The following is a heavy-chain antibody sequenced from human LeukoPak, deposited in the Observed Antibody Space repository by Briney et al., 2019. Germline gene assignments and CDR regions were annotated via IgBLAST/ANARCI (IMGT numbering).Heavy chain of an antibody. V-gene: IGHV1-46*01. J-gene: IGHJ4*02. Sequence: ASVKVSCKASGYTFSSYDINWVRQATGQGLEWMGIINPSGGSTSYAQKFQGRVTMTRDMSTSTVYMELSSLRSEDTAVYYCAREGSSSIHFDYWGQGTLVTVSS. CDR1: GYTFSSYD. CDR2: INPSGGST. CDR3: AREGSSSIHFDY. D-gene: IGHD6-6*01.